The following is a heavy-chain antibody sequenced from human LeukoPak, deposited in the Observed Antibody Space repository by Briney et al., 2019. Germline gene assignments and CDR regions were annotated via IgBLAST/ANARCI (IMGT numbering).Heavy chain of an antibody. V-gene: IGHV3-48*03. CDR1: GFTFSSYE. J-gene: IGHJ6*02. D-gene: IGHD3-10*01. Sequence: GGSLRLSCAASGFTFSSYEMNWVRQAPGKGLERVSYISSSGSTIYYADSVKGRFTISRDNAKNSLYLQMNSLRAEDTAVYYCASGDYYYGMDVWGQGTTVTVSS. CDR2: ISSSGSTI. CDR3: ASGDYYYGMDV.